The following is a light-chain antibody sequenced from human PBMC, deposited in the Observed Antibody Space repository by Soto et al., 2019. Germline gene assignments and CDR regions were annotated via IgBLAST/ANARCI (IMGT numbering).Light chain of an antibody. CDR2: DAS. J-gene: IGKJ5*01. CDR1: QSISRW. CDR3: QQYNSFSLIT. V-gene: IGKV1-5*01. Sequence: DIQMSHSPSTLSASVEDTVTITCRASQSISRWLAWYQQKPGKAPKILISDASILENGVPSRFSGTGSGTEFTLTISNLQPDDFATYFCQQYNSFSLITFGQGTRLEIK.